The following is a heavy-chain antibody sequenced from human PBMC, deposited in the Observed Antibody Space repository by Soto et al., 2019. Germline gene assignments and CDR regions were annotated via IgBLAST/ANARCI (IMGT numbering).Heavy chain of an antibody. CDR2: INAGNGNT. J-gene: IGHJ4*02. V-gene: IGHV1-3*01. D-gene: IGHD3-22*01. CDR3: AIKEKYYYDSSGYWNY. CDR1: GYTFTSYA. Sequence: ASVQVSCKASGYTFTSYAMHWVRQAPGQRLEWMGWINAGNGNTKYSQKFQGRVTITRDTSASTAYMELSSLRSEDTAVYYCAIKEKYYYDSSGYWNYWGQGTLVTVSS.